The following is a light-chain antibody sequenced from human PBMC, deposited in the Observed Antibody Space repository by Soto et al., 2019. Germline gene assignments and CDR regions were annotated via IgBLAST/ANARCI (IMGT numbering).Light chain of an antibody. V-gene: IGKV3-15*01. CDR2: GAS. J-gene: IGKJ2*01. CDR3: QQYNTWPPEDT. CDR1: QSVTNN. Sequence: ETVMTQSPAALSVSPGERVTLSCRASQSVTNNLAWYQHKPGQAPRLLIYGASTRATGIPARFSGSGFGTEFNLTISSLQSEDLAVYFCQQYNTWPPEDTFGQGTKLEIK.